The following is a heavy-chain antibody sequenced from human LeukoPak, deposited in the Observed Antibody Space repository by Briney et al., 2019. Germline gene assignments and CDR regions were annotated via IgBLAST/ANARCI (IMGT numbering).Heavy chain of an antibody. J-gene: IGHJ5*02. CDR1: GFTFRNAW. CDR2: IKSRVDAETT. CDR3: AIVRYCSRTSSSAGTDYFDA. Sequence: PARTLTLSCAVSGFTFRNAWMGWVRQVPGKGLEWVGRIKSRVDAETTDYAAPVKSRFIISRDDSSEVLFLQMNSLKIEDTALYYCAIVRYCSRTSSSAGTDYFDAWGQGTLVIVSS. D-gene: IGHD2-2*01. V-gene: IGHV3-15*01.